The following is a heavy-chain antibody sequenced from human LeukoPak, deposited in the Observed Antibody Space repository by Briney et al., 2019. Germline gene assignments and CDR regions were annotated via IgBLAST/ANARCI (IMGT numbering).Heavy chain of an antibody. J-gene: IGHJ4*02. Sequence: SVKVSCKASGGTFSSYAISWVRQAPGQGLEWMGGINPIFGTANYAQKFQGRVTITTDESTSTAYMELSSLRPEDTAVYYCARVGVDIVATFMGSFDYWGQGTLVTVSS. CDR2: INPIFGTA. CDR1: GGTFSSYA. V-gene: IGHV1-69*05. CDR3: ARVGVDIVATFMGSFDY. D-gene: IGHD5-12*01.